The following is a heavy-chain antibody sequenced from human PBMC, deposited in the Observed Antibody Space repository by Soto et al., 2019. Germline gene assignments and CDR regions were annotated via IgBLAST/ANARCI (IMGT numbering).Heavy chain of an antibody. V-gene: IGHV4-59*01. Sequence: SGTLSLTCSVSGGSISGSYWSWIRQSPGKGLEWLGYVYYTGSTNYSPSLRSRVSISVDTSKNEFSLRLSSVTAADTAVYFCARSVAVPGAHIDYWGQGTQVTVSS. CDR2: VYYTGST. J-gene: IGHJ4*02. CDR1: GGSISGSY. CDR3: ARSVAVPGAHIDY. D-gene: IGHD6-19*01.